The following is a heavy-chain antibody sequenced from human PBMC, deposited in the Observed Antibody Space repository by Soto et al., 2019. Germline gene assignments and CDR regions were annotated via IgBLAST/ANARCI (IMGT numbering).Heavy chain of an antibody. D-gene: IGHD1-26*01. V-gene: IGHV1-18*01. J-gene: IGHJ6*02. Sequence: QVQLVQSGAEVKKPGASVKVSCKASGYTFTSYGISWVRQAPGQGLEGMGWISAYNGNTNYAQSLQGRVTMTTDTSTSTAYMELRSLTSDDTAVYYCARDIMTGSYTTAYYYHGMDVWGQGTTVTVSS. CDR1: GYTFTSYG. CDR3: ARDIMTGSYTTAYYYHGMDV. CDR2: ISAYNGNT.